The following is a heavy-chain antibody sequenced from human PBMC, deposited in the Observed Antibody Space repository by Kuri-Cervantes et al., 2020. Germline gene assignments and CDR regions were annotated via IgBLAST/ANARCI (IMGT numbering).Heavy chain of an antibody. Sequence: ASVKVSCKVSGYTLTELSMHWVRQAPGKGLEWMGGFDPEDGETIYAQKFQGRVTMTTDRSTGTFYLELRSLTSDDTAMSYCARDLGRRPDTFDLWGQGTMVTVSS. CDR3: ARDLGRRPDTFDL. J-gene: IGHJ3*01. CDR1: GYTLTELS. V-gene: IGHV1-24*01. CDR2: FDPEDGET.